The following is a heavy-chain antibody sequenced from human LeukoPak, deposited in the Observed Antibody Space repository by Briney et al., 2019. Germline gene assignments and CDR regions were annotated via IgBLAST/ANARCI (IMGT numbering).Heavy chain of an antibody. CDR2: ISGGGGSI. CDR1: GFTFSSYA. D-gene: IGHD5-18*01. CDR3: AKHSASWIQSYFDY. V-gene: IGHV3-23*01. J-gene: IGHJ4*02. Sequence: RPGGSLRLSCAASGFTFSSYAMSWVRQAPGKGLDWVSGISGGGGSIHYADSVKGRFTISRDNSKNTLYLQMNSLRAEDTAVYYCAKHSASWIQSYFDYWGQGTLVTVSS.